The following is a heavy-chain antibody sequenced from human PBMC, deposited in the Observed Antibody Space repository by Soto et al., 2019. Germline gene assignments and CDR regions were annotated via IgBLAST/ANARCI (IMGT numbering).Heavy chain of an antibody. CDR2: ISYDGSNK. V-gene: IGHV3-30-3*01. CDR3: ARDLLMDDILTVPRGFDV. Sequence: GGSLRLSCAASGFTFSSYAMHWVRQAPGKGLEWVAVISYDGSNKYYADSVKGRFTISRDNSKNTLYLQMNSLRAEDTAVYYCARDLLMDDILTVPRGFDVWGQGTTVTVSS. D-gene: IGHD3-9*01. J-gene: IGHJ6*02. CDR1: GFTFSSYA.